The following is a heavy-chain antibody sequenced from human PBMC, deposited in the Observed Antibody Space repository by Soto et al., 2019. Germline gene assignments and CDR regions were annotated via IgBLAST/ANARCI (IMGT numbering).Heavy chain of an antibody. D-gene: IGHD6-19*01. J-gene: IGHJ4*02. CDR2: ISGSGGST. V-gene: IGHV3-23*01. Sequence: EVQLLESGGGLVQPGGSLRLSCAASGFTFSSYAMSWVRQAPGKGLEWVSAISGSGGSTYYADSVKGRFTISRDNSKNTLYLQMNSLRAEDTAVYYCASARGQWLVRRAPYYFDYWGQGTLVTVSS. CDR1: GFTFSSYA. CDR3: ASARGQWLVRRAPYYFDY.